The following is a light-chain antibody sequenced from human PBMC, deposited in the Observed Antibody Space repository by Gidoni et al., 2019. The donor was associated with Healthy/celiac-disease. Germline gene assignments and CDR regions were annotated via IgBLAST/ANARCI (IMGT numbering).Light chain of an antibody. CDR1: TGAVTSGYY. J-gene: IGLJ2*01. Sequence: HTVVIERLFLPVSPGVLVPLTCASSTGAVTSGYYPNCFPQKPVQAPRALIYSTGNKHSLNPARFSGSLLGGKAALTLSGVRPEDEAEYYCLLYYGGTGVFGGGTKLTV. CDR2: STG. V-gene: IGLV7-43*01. CDR3: LLYYGGTGV.